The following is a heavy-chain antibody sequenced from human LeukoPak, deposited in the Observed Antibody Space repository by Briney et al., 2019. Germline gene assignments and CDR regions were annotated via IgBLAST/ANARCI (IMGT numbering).Heavy chain of an antibody. CDR1: GGSISSYY. V-gene: IGHV4-59*12. D-gene: IGHD3-10*01. CDR3: ARGYGSDYNWFDP. Sequence: SETLSLTCTVSGGSISSYYWSWIRQPPGKGLEWIGYIYYSGSTYYNPSLKSRVTISVDTSKNQFSLKLSSVTAADTAVYYCARGYGSDYNWFDPWGQGTLVTVSS. J-gene: IGHJ5*02. CDR2: IYYSGST.